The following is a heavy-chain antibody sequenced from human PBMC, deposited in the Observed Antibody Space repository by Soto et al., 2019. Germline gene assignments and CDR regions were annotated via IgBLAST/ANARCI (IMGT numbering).Heavy chain of an antibody. J-gene: IGHJ4*02. CDR3: AKDQGSSWYEIDY. V-gene: IGHV3-23*01. Sequence: EVQLLESGGGLVQPGVSLRLSCAASGFTFSNYALTWDRQARGKGLEWVSTTSGSGGSTYYAESGKGRFTISRDNSKNTVYLQMNSLRAADRAVYYCAKDQGSSWYEIDYWGQGTLVTVSS. D-gene: IGHD6-13*01. CDR1: GFTFSNYA. CDR2: TSGSGGST.